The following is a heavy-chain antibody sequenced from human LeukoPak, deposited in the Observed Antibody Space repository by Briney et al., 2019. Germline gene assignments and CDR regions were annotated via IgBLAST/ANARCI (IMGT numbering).Heavy chain of an antibody. CDR3: ASSPLYYDILTGYSPSGGYFDY. J-gene: IGHJ4*02. CDR1: GGSFSDYY. CDR2: INHSGST. Sequence: SETLSLTCAVYGGSFSDYYWSWIRQPPGKGLEWIGEINHSGSTNYNPSLKSRVTISVDTSKNQFSLKLSSVTAADTAVYYCASSPLYYDILTGYSPSGGYFDYWGQGTLVTVSS. D-gene: IGHD3-9*01. V-gene: IGHV4-34*01.